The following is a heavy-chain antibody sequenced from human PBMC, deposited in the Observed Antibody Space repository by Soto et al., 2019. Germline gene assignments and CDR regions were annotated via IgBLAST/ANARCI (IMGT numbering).Heavy chain of an antibody. D-gene: IGHD3-10*01. CDR2: ILGNGGST. V-gene: IGHV3-23*01. J-gene: IGHJ4*02. CDR3: ARGGVGSFDY. Sequence: PGGSLRLSCVGSGFTFSMFAMSWVRQAPGKGLEWVSAILGNGGSTYSADSVRGRFTISRDNSKNTLSLQMNGLRAEDTAVYYCARGGVGSFDYWGPGSLVTVSS. CDR1: GFTFSMFA.